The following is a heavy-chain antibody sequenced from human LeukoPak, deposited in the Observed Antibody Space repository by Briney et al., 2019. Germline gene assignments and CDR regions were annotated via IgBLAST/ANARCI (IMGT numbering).Heavy chain of an antibody. J-gene: IGHJ3*02. V-gene: IGHV3-23*01. CDR3: AKDPSNNWGHLNAFDI. CDR1: GFTFSSYA. CDR2: ISGSGGST. Sequence: GGSLRLSCAASGFTFSSYAMSWVRQAPGKGLEWVSAISGSGGSTYYADSVKGRFTISRDNSKNTLYLQMNSLRAEDTAVYYCAKDPSNNWGHLNAFDIWGQGTMVIVSS. D-gene: IGHD7-27*01.